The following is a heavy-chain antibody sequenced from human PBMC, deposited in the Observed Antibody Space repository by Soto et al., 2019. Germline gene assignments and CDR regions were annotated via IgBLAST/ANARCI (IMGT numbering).Heavy chain of an antibody. CDR1: GGTFSTYA. CDR2: IISMFGTA. Sequence: QVQLVQSGAEVKKPGSSVKVSCKASGGTFSTYAISWVRQAPGQGLEWMGGIISMFGTAKYAQKFQGRVTITADESTTTAYMELSSLGSDDTAVYYCARLPDYFTRSGYYYGVDYWGQGTLVTVSS. D-gene: IGHD3-22*01. J-gene: IGHJ4*02. CDR3: ARLPDYFTRSGYYYGVDY. V-gene: IGHV1-69*01.